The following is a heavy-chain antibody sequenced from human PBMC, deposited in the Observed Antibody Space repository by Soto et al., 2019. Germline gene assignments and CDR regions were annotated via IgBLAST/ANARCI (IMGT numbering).Heavy chain of an antibody. D-gene: IGHD3-10*01. J-gene: IGHJ4*02. CDR3: ARGFGSGSSVPYYFDY. CDR2: ISYDGSNK. V-gene: IGHV3-30-3*01. CDR1: GFTFSSYA. Sequence: GGSLRLSCAASGFTFSSYAMHWVRQAPGKGLEWVAVISYDGSNKYYADSVKGRFTISRDNSKNTLYLQMNSLRAEDTAVYYCARGFGSGSSVPYYFDYWGQGTLVTVSS.